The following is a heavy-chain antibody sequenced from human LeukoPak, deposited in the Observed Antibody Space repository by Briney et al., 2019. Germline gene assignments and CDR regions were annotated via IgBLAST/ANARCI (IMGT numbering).Heavy chain of an antibody. D-gene: IGHD4-17*01. CDR1: GFAFRSHA. J-gene: IGHJ6*03. Sequence: GGSLRLSCTASGFAFRSHAMHWVRQAPGKGLEWVAFIRYDGSKKFYADSVKGRFTISRDNSKNTPYLHMYSLRAEDTAVYYCAKIPYGDYVLDYYYYMDVWGKGTTVSISS. CDR2: IRYDGSKK. V-gene: IGHV3-30*02. CDR3: AKIPYGDYVLDYYYYMDV.